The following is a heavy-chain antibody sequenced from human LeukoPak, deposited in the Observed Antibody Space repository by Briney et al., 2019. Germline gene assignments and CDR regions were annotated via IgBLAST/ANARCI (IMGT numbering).Heavy chain of an antibody. CDR2: IWYDGSNK. V-gene: IGHV3-33*01. CDR3: ARDGTGSNSGWYIH. D-gene: IGHD6-19*01. Sequence: GRSLRLSCAASGFTFSSHGMHWVRQAPGKGLEWVAVIWYDGSNKYYADSVKGRFTISRDNSKNTLYLRMNSLRAEDTAVYYCARDGTGSNSGWYIHWGQGTLVTVSS. J-gene: IGHJ4*02. CDR1: GFTFSSHG.